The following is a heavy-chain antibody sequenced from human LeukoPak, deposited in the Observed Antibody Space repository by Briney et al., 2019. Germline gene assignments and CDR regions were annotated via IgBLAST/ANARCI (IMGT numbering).Heavy chain of an antibody. J-gene: IGHJ4*02. V-gene: IGHV3-23*01. CDR3: AKGAYYAD. Sequence: GGTLRLSCAASGFSFHNFVVSWVRQAPGEGLEWVSSISGSGGTTYYADSVKGRFTSSRDNSKNTLYLQMNSLRAEDTAVYYCAKGAYYADWGQGTLVTVSS. CDR2: ISGSGGTT. CDR1: GFSFHNFV. D-gene: IGHD3-3*01.